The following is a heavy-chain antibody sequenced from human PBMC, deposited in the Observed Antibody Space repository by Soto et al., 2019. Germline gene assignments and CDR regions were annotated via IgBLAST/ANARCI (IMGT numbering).Heavy chain of an antibody. CDR1: GYTFTSYG. CDR2: ISADNGNT. J-gene: IGHJ4*02. D-gene: IGHD6-19*01. CDR3: ARDLAVAQIDY. Sequence: QVQLVQSGAEVKKPGASVKVSCKASGYTFTSYGISWVRQAPGQGLEWMGWISADNGNTKYEQKLQGTATMTTDTTTSTASKNLSSLRSDDTAVYYCARDLAVAQIDYWGQGTLVTVSS. V-gene: IGHV1-18*01.